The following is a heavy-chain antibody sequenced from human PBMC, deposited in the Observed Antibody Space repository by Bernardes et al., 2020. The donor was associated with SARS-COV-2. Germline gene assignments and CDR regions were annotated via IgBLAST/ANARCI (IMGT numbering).Heavy chain of an antibody. D-gene: IGHD1-20*01. J-gene: IGHJ4*02. Sequence: GGSLRLSCVVSGLTFSSYGMNWVRQAPGKGLEWISYINSGSTSKYYAASVKGRFTISRDNGKNSLYLEMQSLRAEDTAVYYCAKDPGNWRDYWGQGTLVTVSS. CDR3: AKDPGNWRDY. CDR2: INSGSTSK. V-gene: IGHV3-48*01. CDR1: GLTFSSYG.